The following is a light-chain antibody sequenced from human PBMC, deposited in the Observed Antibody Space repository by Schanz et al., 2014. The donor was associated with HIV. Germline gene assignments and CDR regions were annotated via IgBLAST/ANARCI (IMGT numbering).Light chain of an antibody. J-gene: IGLJ2*01. CDR3: ATWHSSLREVV. CDR1: SSNIGAGYD. CDR2: DDN. Sequence: QSVLTQPPSVSGAPGQRVTISCTGSSSNIGAGYDVHWYQQFPGTAPKLLIFDDNSRPSGVPGRFSGSKSDSSASLTITGLQPEDEADYYCATWHSSLREVVFGGGTKLTVL. V-gene: IGLV1-40*01.